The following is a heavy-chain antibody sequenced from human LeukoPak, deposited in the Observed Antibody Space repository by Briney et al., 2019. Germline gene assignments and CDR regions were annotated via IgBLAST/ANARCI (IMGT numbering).Heavy chain of an antibody. Sequence: SETLSLTCTVSGGSISSYYWSWIRQPPGKGLEWIGYIYYSGSTNYNPSLKIRLTISVDASKNQFSLKLSSVTAADTAVYYCARCLYSSGWETGAFDIWGQGTMVTVSS. D-gene: IGHD6-19*01. CDR3: ARCLYSSGWETGAFDI. J-gene: IGHJ3*02. CDR1: GGSISSYY. CDR2: IYYSGST. V-gene: IGHV4-59*01.